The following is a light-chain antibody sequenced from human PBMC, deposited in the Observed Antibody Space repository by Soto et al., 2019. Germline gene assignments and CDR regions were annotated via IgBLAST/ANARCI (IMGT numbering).Light chain of an antibody. CDR2: GAS. J-gene: IGKJ4*01. Sequence: DIQMTQSPSSLSASVGDRVTITCRASQGISTYLGWYQQKPGKVPKSLIYGASSLQSGVPSRFSGSGSGTDFTLTISSLQPEDFATYYCLQANSFPLTFGGGTKVEIK. CDR3: LQANSFPLT. V-gene: IGKV1-16*01. CDR1: QGISTY.